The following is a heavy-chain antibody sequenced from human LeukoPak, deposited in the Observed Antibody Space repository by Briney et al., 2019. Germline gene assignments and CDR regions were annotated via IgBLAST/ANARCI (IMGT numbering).Heavy chain of an antibody. CDR3: AVGVGGDDWKYYFDY. CDR2: IYYSGSA. J-gene: IGHJ4*02. V-gene: IGHV4-61*01. CDR1: GGSVSSGSYY. Sequence: SETLSLTCTVSGGSVSSGSYYWSWIRQPPGKGLEWIAYIYYSGSANYNPSLKSRVTISVDTSKNQLSLNLSSVTDADTAVYYCAVGVGGDDWKYYFDYWGQGTLVTVSS. D-gene: IGHD1-1*01.